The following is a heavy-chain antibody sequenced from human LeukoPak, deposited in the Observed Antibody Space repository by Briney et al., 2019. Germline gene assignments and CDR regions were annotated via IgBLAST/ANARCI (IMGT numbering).Heavy chain of an antibody. CDR3: ASQGSTDAFDI. CDR1: GFTFSDYY. CDR2: ISSSSYI. J-gene: IGHJ3*02. V-gene: IGHV3-69-1*01. Sequence: GGSLRLSCAASGFTFSDYYMSWIRQAPGKGLEWVSSISSSSYIYYADSVKGRFTISRDNAKNSLYLQMNSLRAEDTAVYYCASQGSTDAFDIWGQGTMVTVSS.